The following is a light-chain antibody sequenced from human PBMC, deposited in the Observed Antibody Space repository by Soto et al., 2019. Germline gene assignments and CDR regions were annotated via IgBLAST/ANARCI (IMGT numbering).Light chain of an antibody. CDR2: SAS. CDR1: QGISSY. Sequence: IQLTQSPSSLSASVGGRVTITCRASQGISSYLAWYQQKPGKAPELLIYSASTLQSGVPSRFSGSGYRTDLTLTIRSMQTEDFANYYCKQSNSIPFTFGQGTRMEIK. V-gene: IGKV1-9*01. CDR3: KQSNSIPFT. J-gene: IGKJ5*01.